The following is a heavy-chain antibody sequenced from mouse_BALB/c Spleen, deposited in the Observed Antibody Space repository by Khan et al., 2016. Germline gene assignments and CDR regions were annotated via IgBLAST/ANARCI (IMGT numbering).Heavy chain of an antibody. J-gene: IGHJ3*01. D-gene: IGHD2-2*01. CDR1: GYTFTNYG. V-gene: IGHV9-3-1*01. Sequence: QIQLVQSGPELKKPGETVKISCKASGYTFTNYGMNWVKQAPGKGLQWMGWINTYTGEPTSADDFKGRFAFSLDTSASTAYLQINNLKNEDTATYCCARRSIYYGYDGFAYGGQGTLVTVSA. CDR3: ARRSIYYGYDGFAY. CDR2: INTYTGEP.